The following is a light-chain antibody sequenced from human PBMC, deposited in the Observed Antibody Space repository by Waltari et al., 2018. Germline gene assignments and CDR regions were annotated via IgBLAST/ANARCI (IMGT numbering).Light chain of an antibody. CDR1: QSVSSY. CDR2: DAS. V-gene: IGKV3-11*01. J-gene: IGKJ4*01. CDR3: QQRSSWPLLT. Sequence: EIVLAQSPATLSLSPGERATLSCRTSQSVSSYLAWFQQKPGQAPRLLIYDASNRATGIPARFSGSGSGTDFTLTISSLEPEDSAVYYCQQRSSWPLLTFGGGTKEEIK.